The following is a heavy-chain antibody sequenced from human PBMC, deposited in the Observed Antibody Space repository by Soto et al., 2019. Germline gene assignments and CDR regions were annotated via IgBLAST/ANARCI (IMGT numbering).Heavy chain of an antibody. CDR3: ARQLSYYDFWSGSPAGY. V-gene: IGHV4-39*01. J-gene: IGHJ4*02. CDR1: GGSISSSSYY. CDR2: IYYSGST. D-gene: IGHD3-3*01. Sequence: SETLSLTCTVSGGSISSSSYYWGWIRQPPGKGLEWIGSIYYSGSTYYNPSLKSRVTISVDTSNNQFSLKLSSVTAADTAVYYCARQLSYYDFWSGSPAGYWGQGTLVTVSS.